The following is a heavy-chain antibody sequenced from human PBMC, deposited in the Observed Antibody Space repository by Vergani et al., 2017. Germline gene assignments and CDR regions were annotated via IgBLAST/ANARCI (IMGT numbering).Heavy chain of an antibody. CDR3: ARDRFALGGGSYSLSFAYFDL. V-gene: IGHV3-7*03. Sequence: EVQLVESGGGLVQPGGSLRLSCAASGFTFSSYWMSWVRQAPGKGLEWVANIKQDGSEKYYVDSVKGRFTISRDNAKNSLSLQMNSLRAEDTAVYYCARDRFALGGGSYSLSFAYFDLWGRGTLVTVSS. CDR2: IKQDGSEK. D-gene: IGHD1-26*01. CDR1: GFTFSSYW. J-gene: IGHJ2*01.